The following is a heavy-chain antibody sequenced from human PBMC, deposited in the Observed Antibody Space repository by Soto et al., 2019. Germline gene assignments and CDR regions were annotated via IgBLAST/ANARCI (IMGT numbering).Heavy chain of an antibody. Sequence: SETLSLTCTVSGGSISSSSYYWGWIRQPPGKGLEWIGSIYYSGSTYYNPSLKSRVTISVDTSKNQFSLKLSSVTAADTAVYYCARPRNDYDILTGYGYYFDYWGQGTLVTVSS. CDR2: IYYSGST. J-gene: IGHJ4*02. CDR1: GGSISSSSYY. CDR3: ARPRNDYDILTGYGYYFDY. D-gene: IGHD3-9*01. V-gene: IGHV4-39*01.